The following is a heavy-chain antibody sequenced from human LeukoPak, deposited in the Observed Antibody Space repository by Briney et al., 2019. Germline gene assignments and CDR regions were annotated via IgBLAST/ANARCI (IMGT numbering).Heavy chain of an antibody. J-gene: IGHJ4*02. CDR3: ARRGTYSTSCYDY. CDR2: INSDGSST. Sequence: GGSLRLSCAASGFTFSNYWMHWVRQAPGKGLVCVARINSDGSSTNYADSVKGRFTISRDNAKNTLYLQMSSLRAEDTAVCYCARRGTYSTSCYDYWGQGTLVTVSS. V-gene: IGHV3-74*01. D-gene: IGHD6-13*01. CDR1: GFTFSNYW.